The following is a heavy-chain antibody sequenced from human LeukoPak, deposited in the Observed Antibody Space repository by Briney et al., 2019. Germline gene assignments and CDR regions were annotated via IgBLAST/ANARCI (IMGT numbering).Heavy chain of an antibody. CDR2: IYDSGST. J-gene: IGHJ5*02. Sequence: SETLSLTCTVSGGSISSYYWSWIRQPPGKGLEWIGYIYDSGSTNYNPSLKSRVTISVDTSKNQFSLKLGSVTAADTAVYYCARLSDWFDPWGQGTLVTVSS. CDR3: ARLSDWFDP. CDR1: GGSISSYY. V-gene: IGHV4-59*01.